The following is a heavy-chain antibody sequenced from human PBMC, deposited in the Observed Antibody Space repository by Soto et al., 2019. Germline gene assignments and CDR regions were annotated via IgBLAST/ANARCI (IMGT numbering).Heavy chain of an antibody. CDR2: ISYDGSNK. V-gene: IGHV3-30-3*01. J-gene: IGHJ5*02. Sequence: GGSLRLSCAASGFTFSSYAMHWVRQAPGKGLEWVAVISYDGSNKYYADSVKGRFTISRDNSKNTLYLQMNSLRAEDTAVYYCARESEAARPGLGNWFDPWGQGTLVTVSS. CDR3: ARESEAARPGLGNWFDP. CDR1: GFTFSSYA. D-gene: IGHD6-6*01.